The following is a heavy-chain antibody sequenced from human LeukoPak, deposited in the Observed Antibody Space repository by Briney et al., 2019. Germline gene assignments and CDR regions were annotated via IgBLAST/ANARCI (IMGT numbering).Heavy chain of an antibody. Sequence: GASVKVSCKASGYTLSEYGISWVRRAPGQGLAWVGWITNYNGDKNYAEKFQGRVTMTTDTSTSTYYMELRTRRSDDTAIYYGGRDCSNGVCFTRDHWGQGTLVTVST. V-gene: IGHV1-18*01. J-gene: IGHJ4*02. CDR1: GYTLSEYG. CDR2: ITNYNGDK. D-gene: IGHD2-8*01. CDR3: GRDCSNGVCFTRDH.